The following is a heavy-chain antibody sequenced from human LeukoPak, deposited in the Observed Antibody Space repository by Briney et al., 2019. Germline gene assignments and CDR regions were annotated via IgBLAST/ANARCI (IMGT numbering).Heavy chain of an antibody. Sequence: PGGSLRLSCAASGFTFTIYNMNWVRQAPGKGLEWVGRIKSKTDGGTTDYAAPVKGRFTISRDDSKNTLYLQMNSLKTEDTAVYYCTTDVYSSGWYPLHYYYYYGMDVWGQGTTVTVSS. CDR2: IKSKTDGGTT. CDR1: GFTFTIYN. V-gene: IGHV3-15*07. CDR3: TTDVYSSGWYPLHYYYYYGMDV. J-gene: IGHJ6*02. D-gene: IGHD6-19*01.